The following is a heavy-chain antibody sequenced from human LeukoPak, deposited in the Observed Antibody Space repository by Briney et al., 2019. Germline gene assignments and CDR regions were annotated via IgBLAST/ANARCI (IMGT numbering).Heavy chain of an antibody. CDR3: ARAERWIQPFFDY. CDR2: IYYTGNT. Sequence: PSETLSLTCSVSGDSIIGYYWGWIRQPPGKGLEWIGNIYYTGNTYYNSSLKSRVTISVDTSKNQFSLKLSSVTAADTAVYYCARAERWIQPFFDYWGQGTLVTVSS. CDR1: GDSIIGYY. V-gene: IGHV4-39*07. D-gene: IGHD5-18*01. J-gene: IGHJ4*02.